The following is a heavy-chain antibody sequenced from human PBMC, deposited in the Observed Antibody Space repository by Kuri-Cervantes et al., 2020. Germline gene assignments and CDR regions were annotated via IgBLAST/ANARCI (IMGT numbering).Heavy chain of an antibody. Sequence: GESLKISCAASGFTFSDYYMHWVRQAPGKGLEWVAVIWYDGSNKYYADSVKGRFTISRDNSKNTLYLQMNSLRAEDTAVYYCAGAVAGTCWGQGTLVTVSS. CDR2: IWYDGSNK. CDR3: AGAVAGTC. CDR1: GFTFSDYY. V-gene: IGHV3-33*08. J-gene: IGHJ4*02. D-gene: IGHD6-19*01.